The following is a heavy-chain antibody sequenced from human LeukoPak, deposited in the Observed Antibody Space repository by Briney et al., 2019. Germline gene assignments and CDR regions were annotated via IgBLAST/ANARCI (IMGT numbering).Heavy chain of an antibody. J-gene: IGHJ4*02. CDR1: GGSISSSSYY. V-gene: IGHV4-39*01. CDR3: ARRIYCSSSSCSPFDY. Sequence: PSETLSLTCTVSGGSISSSSYYWGWIRPPPGKGLEWIVSIYYSGSTYYNPSLKSRVTISVDTSKNQFSLKLSSVTAADTAVYYCARRIYCSSSSCSPFDYWGQGTLVTVSS. D-gene: IGHD2-2*01. CDR2: IYYSGST.